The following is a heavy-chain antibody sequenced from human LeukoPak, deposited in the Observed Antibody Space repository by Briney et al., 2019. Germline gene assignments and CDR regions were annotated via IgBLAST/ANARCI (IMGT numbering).Heavy chain of an antibody. CDR2: ISSSSSTM. J-gene: IGHJ6*03. D-gene: IGHD6-13*01. Sequence: GGSLRLSCAASGFTFSSYSMNWVRQAPGKGLEWVSYISSSSSTMYYADSVKGRFTISRDNAKNSLYLQMNSLRAEDTAVYYCARGHSSSWYFHNYYYYMDVWGKGTTVTVSS. V-gene: IGHV3-48*04. CDR3: ARGHSSSWYFHNYYYYMDV. CDR1: GFTFSSYS.